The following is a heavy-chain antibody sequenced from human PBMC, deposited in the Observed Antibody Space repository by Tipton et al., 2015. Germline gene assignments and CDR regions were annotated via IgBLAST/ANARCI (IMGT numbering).Heavy chain of an antibody. Sequence: LRLSCTVSGGSISSSSYYWAWIRQPPGKGLEWIGCLYFSGTTYYNPSLKSRVTISIDRFKNQFSLKLSPVTAADTAVYYCASPSLPHDRGDYYFQSWGQGSLVTVSS. V-gene: IGHV4-39*01. J-gene: IGHJ4*02. D-gene: IGHD2-21*02. CDR2: LYFSGTT. CDR1: GGSISSSSYY. CDR3: ASPSLPHDRGDYYFQS.